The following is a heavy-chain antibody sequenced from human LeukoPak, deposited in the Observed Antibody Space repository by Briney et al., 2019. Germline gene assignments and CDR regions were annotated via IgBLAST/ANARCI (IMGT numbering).Heavy chain of an antibody. CDR3: ARGYSNYLYYFDY. CDR1: GFTFSSYG. CDR2: IRYDGSNK. Sequence: GGSLRLSCAASGFTFSSYGMHWVRQAPGKGLEWVAFIRYDGSNKYYADSVKGRFTISRDNSKNTLYLQMNSLRAEDTAVYYCARGYSNYLYYFDYWGQGTPVTVSS. J-gene: IGHJ4*02. D-gene: IGHD4-11*01. V-gene: IGHV3-30*02.